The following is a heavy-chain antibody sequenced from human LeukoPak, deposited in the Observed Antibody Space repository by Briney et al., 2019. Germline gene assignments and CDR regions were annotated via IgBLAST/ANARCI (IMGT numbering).Heavy chain of an antibody. CDR3: ARMYSGSSSSGIPHEFDC. CDR2: TYYRSKWYN. Sequence: SQTLSLTCAISGDSVSSNSVAWNWIRQSPSRGLECLGRTYYRSKWYNDYAVSVKSRITINPDTSKNQFSLQLNSVTPEDTAVYYCARMYSGSSSSGIPHEFDCWGQGTLVTVSS. V-gene: IGHV6-1*01. D-gene: IGHD1-26*01. J-gene: IGHJ4*02. CDR1: GDSVSSNSVA.